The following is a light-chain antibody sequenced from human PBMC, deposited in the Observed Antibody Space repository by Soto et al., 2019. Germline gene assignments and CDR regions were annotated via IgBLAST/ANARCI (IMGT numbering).Light chain of an antibody. J-gene: IGKJ2*01. CDR3: QQRGDWPLYT. V-gene: IGKV3-11*01. Sequence: EIVLTQSPATLSLSPGERATLSCRASQSISYNLAWYQQKSGQAPRLLIYDASNRATGVPARFSGSGSGTDFTLTISSLEPEDCAVYYCQQRGDWPLYTFGQGTRLEIK. CDR2: DAS. CDR1: QSISYN.